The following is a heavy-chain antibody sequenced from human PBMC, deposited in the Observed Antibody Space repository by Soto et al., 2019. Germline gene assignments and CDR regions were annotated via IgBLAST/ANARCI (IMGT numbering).Heavy chain of an antibody. V-gene: IGHV3-7*03. Sequence: EVQLVESGGGLVQPGGSLRLSCAASGFPLSSYWMTWVRQAPGKGLEWVANIKQDESEKNYVDSVKGRFTISRDNATSSVYLQMNSLRVEDTATYYCARDDWRLASYVWGQGTMVSVSS. J-gene: IGHJ3*01. D-gene: IGHD3-3*01. CDR2: IKQDESEK. CDR3: ARDDWRLASYV. CDR1: GFPLSSYW.